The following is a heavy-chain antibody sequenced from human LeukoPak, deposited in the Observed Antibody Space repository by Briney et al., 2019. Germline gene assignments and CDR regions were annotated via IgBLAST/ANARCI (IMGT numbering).Heavy chain of an antibody. D-gene: IGHD3-22*01. V-gene: IGHV5-51*01. CDR1: GYSFSSYW. CDR2: IYPGDSDT. CDR3: ARRGYDSSGYRDAFDI. J-gene: IGHJ3*02. Sequence: NLGESLKISCKGSGYSFSSYWIAWVRQMPGKGLEWMGIIYPGDSDTTYSPSFQGQVTISADKSISTAYLQWSSLKASDTAMYYCARRGYDSSGYRDAFDIWGQGTMVTVSS.